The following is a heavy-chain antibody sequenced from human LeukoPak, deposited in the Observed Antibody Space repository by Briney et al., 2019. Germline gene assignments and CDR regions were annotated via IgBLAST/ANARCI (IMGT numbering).Heavy chain of an antibody. CDR2: ISPRSGDT. CDR1: GYSFTDYY. D-gene: IGHD3-10*01. Sequence: GASVKVSCKASGYSFTDYYMHWVRQAPGQGLEWMGWISPRSGDTSYAQKFQGRVTMTRDTSINTVDMDLSGLTSDDTAVFYCARGREIHGGSDTKLDDYWRQGNLVTVSS. CDR3: ARGREIHGGSDTKLDDY. V-gene: IGHV1-2*02. J-gene: IGHJ4*02.